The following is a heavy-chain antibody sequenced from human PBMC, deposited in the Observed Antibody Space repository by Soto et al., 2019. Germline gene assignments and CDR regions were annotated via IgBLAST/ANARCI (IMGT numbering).Heavy chain of an antibody. CDR3: ARDLGSGWYGETFDP. D-gene: IGHD6-19*01. J-gene: IGHJ5*02. CDR2: INPNSGGT. CDR1: GYTFTGYY. Sequence: ASVKVSCKASGYTFTGYYMHWVRQAPGQGLEWMGWINPNSGGTNYAQKFQGWVTMTRDTSISTAYMELSRLRSDDTAVYYCARDLGSGWYGETFDPWGQGTLVTVSS. V-gene: IGHV1-2*04.